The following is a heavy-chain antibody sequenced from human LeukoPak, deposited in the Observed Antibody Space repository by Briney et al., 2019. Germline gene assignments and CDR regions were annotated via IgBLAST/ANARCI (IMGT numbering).Heavy chain of an antibody. J-gene: IGHJ3*02. CDR3: AKDGAAGTRLPAFDI. D-gene: IGHD6-13*01. Sequence: GGSLRLSCVASGFTFSSHAMYWVRQAPGKGLEWVSTISAGPGDTYYADSVKGRFTISRDNSKNTLYLQMNSLRAEDTAVYYCAKDGAAGTRLPAFDIWGQGTMVTVSS. V-gene: IGHV3-23*01. CDR2: ISAGPGDT. CDR1: GFTFSSHA.